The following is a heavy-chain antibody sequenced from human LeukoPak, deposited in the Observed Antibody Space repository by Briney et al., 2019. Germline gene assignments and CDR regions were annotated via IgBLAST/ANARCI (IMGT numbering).Heavy chain of an antibody. V-gene: IGHV3-21*01. CDR2: ISSSSSYI. CDR1: GFAFSSYS. CDR3: ARGLNVRSYSSSED. D-gene: IGHD6-13*01. J-gene: IGHJ4*02. Sequence: PGGSLRLSCAASGFAFSSYSMNWVRQAPGKGLEWVSSISSSSSYIYYADSVKGRFTISRDNAKNSLYLQMNSLRAEDTAVYYCARGLNVRSYSSSEDWGQGTLVTVSS.